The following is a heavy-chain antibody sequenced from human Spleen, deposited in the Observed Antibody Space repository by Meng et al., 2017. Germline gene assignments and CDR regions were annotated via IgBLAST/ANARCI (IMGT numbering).Heavy chain of an antibody. D-gene: IGHD3-22*01. J-gene: IGHJ4*02. CDR2: IYYTGST. CDR1: GGSISSSSYY. Sequence: SETLSLTCTVSGGSISSSSYYWGWIRQPPGKGLEWIGRIYYTGSTYYNPSLKSRVTISVDTSKNQFSLKLSSVTAADTAVYYCARVEYYYDSSGYYFDYWGQGTLVTVSS. V-gene: IGHV4-39*07. CDR3: ARVEYYYDSSGYYFDY.